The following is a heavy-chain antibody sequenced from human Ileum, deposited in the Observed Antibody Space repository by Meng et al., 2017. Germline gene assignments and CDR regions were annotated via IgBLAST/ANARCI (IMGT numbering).Heavy chain of an antibody. CDR1: GGSFSGYY. CDR2: INHSGST. CDR3: ARGGPWFDP. Sequence: QSQLHEWGAGRLKPSEPLALTCPVYGGSFSGYYWSWIRQPPGKGLEWIGEINHSGSTNYNPSLKSRVTISVDTSKNQFSLKLSSVTAADTAVYYCARGGPWFDPWGQGTLVTVSS. J-gene: IGHJ5*02. V-gene: IGHV4-34*01.